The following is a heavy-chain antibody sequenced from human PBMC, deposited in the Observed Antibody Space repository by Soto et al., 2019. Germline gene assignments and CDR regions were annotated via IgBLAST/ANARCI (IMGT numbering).Heavy chain of an antibody. D-gene: IGHD6-13*01. CDR1: GFTFSSYG. V-gene: IGHV3-30*18. J-gene: IGHJ6*02. CDR3: AKEDSSSWHYYYGMDV. Sequence: QVQVVESGGGVVQPGRSLRLSCAASGFTFSSYGMNWVRQAPGKGLEWVAVISYDGSNKYYADSVKGRFTISRDSSKNMLYLQMNSLRAEDTAVYYCAKEDSSSWHYYYGMDVWGQGTTVTVSS. CDR2: ISYDGSNK.